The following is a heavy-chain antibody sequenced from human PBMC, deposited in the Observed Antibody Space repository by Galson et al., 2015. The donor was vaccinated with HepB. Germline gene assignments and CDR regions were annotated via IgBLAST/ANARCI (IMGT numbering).Heavy chain of an antibody. V-gene: IGHV1-69*04. D-gene: IGHD2-21*02. Sequence: SVKVSCKASGGTFSSYTISWVRQAPGQGLEWMGRIIPILGIANYAQKFQGRVTITADKSTSTAYMELSSLRSEDTAVYYCAGEHIVVVTAISEGGFDYWGQGTLVTVSS. CDR3: AGEHIVVVTAISEGGFDY. CDR1: GGTFSSYT. J-gene: IGHJ4*02. CDR2: IIPILGIA.